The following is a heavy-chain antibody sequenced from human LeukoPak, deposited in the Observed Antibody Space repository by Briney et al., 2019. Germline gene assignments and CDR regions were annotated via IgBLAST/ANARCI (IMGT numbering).Heavy chain of an antibody. CDR3: ARDAPTPYSSSPGDP. Sequence: GASVKVSCKASGYTFTSYGISWVRQAPGQGLEWMGWISAYNGNTNYAQKLQGRVTMTTDTSTSTAYMELRSLRSDDTAVYYCARDAPTPYSSSPGDPWGQGTLVTVSS. D-gene: IGHD6-6*01. V-gene: IGHV1-18*01. CDR2: ISAYNGNT. J-gene: IGHJ5*02. CDR1: GYTFTSYG.